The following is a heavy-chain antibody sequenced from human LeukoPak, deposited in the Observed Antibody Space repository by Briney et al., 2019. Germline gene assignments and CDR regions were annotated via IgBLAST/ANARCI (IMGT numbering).Heavy chain of an antibody. CDR1: GFTFSSYA. D-gene: IGHD6-6*01. CDR2: ISYDGSNK. Sequence: PGGSLRLSCAASGFTFSSYAMHWVRQAPGKGLEWVAVISYDGSNKYYADSVKGRFTISRDNSRNTLYLQMNSLRAEDTAVYYCARERYSSSVNRFDPWGQGTLVTVSS. V-gene: IGHV3-30*04. CDR3: ARERYSSSVNRFDP. J-gene: IGHJ5*02.